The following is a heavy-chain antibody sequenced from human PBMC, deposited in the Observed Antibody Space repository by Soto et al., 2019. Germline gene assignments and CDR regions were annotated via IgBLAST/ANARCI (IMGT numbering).Heavy chain of an antibody. J-gene: IGHJ4*02. CDR1: GGSISSSSYY. V-gene: IGHV4-39*01. CDR3: ARGTDFDY. D-gene: IGHD1-1*01. CDR2: IYYSGST. Sequence: SETLSLTCSVSGGSISSSSYYWGWIRQPPGKGLEWIVSIYYSGSTYYNPSLKSRVTISVDTSKNQFSLKLSSVTAADTAVYYCARGTDFDYWGQGTLVTVSS.